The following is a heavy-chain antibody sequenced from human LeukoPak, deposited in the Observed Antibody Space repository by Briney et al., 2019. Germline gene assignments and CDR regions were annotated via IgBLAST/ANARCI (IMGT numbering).Heavy chain of an antibody. Sequence: GASVKVSCKASGYTFTGYYMHWVRQAPGQGLEWMGWINPHSGGTNYAQKFQGRVTMARDTSISTAYMELSRLRSDDTAVYYCARDERYDSSGYPFDYWGQGTLVTVSS. J-gene: IGHJ4*02. CDR3: ARDERYDSSGYPFDY. D-gene: IGHD3-22*01. CDR1: GYTFTGYY. V-gene: IGHV1-2*02. CDR2: INPHSGGT.